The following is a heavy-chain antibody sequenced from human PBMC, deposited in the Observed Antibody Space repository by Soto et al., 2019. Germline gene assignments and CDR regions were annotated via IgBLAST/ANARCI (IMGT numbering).Heavy chain of an antibody. Sequence: PGGSLRLSCAASGFNFSSYSMNWVRQAPGKGLEWVSYISSSSSTIYYADSVKGRFTISRDNAKNSLYLQMNSLRDEDTAVYYCATSLGYYYGMDVWGQGTTVTVSS. CDR1: GFNFSSYS. CDR3: ATSLGYYYGMDV. CDR2: ISSSSSTI. J-gene: IGHJ6*02. D-gene: IGHD7-27*01. V-gene: IGHV3-48*02.